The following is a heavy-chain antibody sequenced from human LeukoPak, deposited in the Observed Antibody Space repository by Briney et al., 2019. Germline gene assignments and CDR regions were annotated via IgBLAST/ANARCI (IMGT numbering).Heavy chain of an antibody. Sequence: ALVKVSCKASGYTFTGYYMHWVRQAPGQGLEWMGRINPNSGGTNYAQKFQGRVTMTRDTSISTAYMELSRLRSDDTAVYYCASCYYDSSGYYLPTRLWGQGTLVTVSS. D-gene: IGHD3-22*01. J-gene: IGHJ4*02. CDR2: INPNSGGT. CDR3: ASCYYDSSGYYLPTRL. V-gene: IGHV1-2*06. CDR1: GYTFTGYY.